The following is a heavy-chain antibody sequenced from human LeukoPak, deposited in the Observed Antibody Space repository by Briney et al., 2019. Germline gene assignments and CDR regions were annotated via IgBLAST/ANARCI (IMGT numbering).Heavy chain of an antibody. V-gene: IGHV3-33*08. J-gene: IGHJ4*02. D-gene: IGHD6-13*01. CDR3: ASDSSSSRAAVD. CDR1: GFTFSSYG. CDR2: IWYDGSNK. Sequence: QPGRSLRLSCAASGFTFSSYGMHWVRQAPGKGLEWVAVIWYDGSNKYYADSVKGRFTISRDNSKNTLYLQMNSLRAEDTAVYYCASDSSSSRAAVDWGQGTLVTVSS.